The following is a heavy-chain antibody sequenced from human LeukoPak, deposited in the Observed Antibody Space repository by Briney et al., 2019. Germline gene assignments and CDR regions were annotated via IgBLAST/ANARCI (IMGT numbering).Heavy chain of an antibody. Sequence: GGSLRLSCAASGFTFSNAWMSWVRQAPGKGLEWVGRVKSKTNGGTTDYAAPVKGRFTISRDDSKNTLYLQMNSLKTEDTAVYYCTKFDYAAFEYWGQGALVTVSS. CDR2: VKSKTNGGTT. D-gene: IGHD4-17*01. V-gene: IGHV3-15*01. CDR3: TKFDYAAFEY. CDR1: GFTFSNAW. J-gene: IGHJ4*02.